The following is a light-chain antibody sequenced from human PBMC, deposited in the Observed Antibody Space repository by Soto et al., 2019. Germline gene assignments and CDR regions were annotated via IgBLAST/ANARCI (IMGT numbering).Light chain of an antibody. V-gene: IGKV3-11*01. CDR3: QQRSNWLT. J-gene: IGKJ4*01. Sequence: EIVLTQSPATLSLSPGERATLSCRASQRVSSYLAWYQQKPGEAPRLLLYDASNRATGIPARFSGSGSGTDFTLTISSLEPEDFAVDYCQQRSNWLTFGGGTKVEI. CDR2: DAS. CDR1: QRVSSY.